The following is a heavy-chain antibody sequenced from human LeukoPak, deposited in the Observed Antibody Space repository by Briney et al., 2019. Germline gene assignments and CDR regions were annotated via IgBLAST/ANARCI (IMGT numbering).Heavy chain of an antibody. CDR1: GFTFSSYW. J-gene: IGHJ6*03. V-gene: IGHV3-7*01. Sequence: GGSLRLSRAASGFTFSSYWMSWVRQAPGKGLEWVANIKKDGSENYYVDSVKGRFTISRDNAKNSLYLQMNSLRAEDTAVYYCARAGVVVPAARDYYYYMDVWGKGTTVTVSS. D-gene: IGHD2-2*01. CDR2: IKKDGSEN. CDR3: ARAGVVVPAARDYYYYMDV.